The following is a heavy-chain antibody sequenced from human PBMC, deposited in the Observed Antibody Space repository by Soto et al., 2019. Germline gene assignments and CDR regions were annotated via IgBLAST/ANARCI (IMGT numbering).Heavy chain of an antibody. V-gene: IGHV3-33*01. CDR3: ARGPSRFDWLLGSGMDV. Sequence: GGSLRLSCAASGFTFSSYGMHWVRQAPGKGLEWVAVIWYDGSNKYYADSVKGRFTISRDNSKNTLYLQMNSLRAEDTAVYYCARGPSRFDWLLGSGMDVWGQGTTVTVSS. J-gene: IGHJ6*02. CDR1: GFTFSSYG. D-gene: IGHD3-9*01. CDR2: IWYDGSNK.